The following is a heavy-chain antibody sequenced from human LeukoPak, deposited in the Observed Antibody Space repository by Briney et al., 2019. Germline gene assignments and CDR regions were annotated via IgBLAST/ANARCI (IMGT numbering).Heavy chain of an antibody. D-gene: IGHD1-26*01. Sequence: PGGALRLSCAASGFTLSSYGMHWVRQAPGKGLEWVALIYYDGSNKYYVDSVKGRFTISRDNSKNMLYLQMNSLRAEDTAVYYCARDLLYSGSYSWYFDLWGRGIPVTVSS. J-gene: IGHJ2*01. CDR1: GFTLSSYG. V-gene: IGHV3-33*08. CDR2: IYYDGSNK. CDR3: ARDLLYSGSYSWYFDL.